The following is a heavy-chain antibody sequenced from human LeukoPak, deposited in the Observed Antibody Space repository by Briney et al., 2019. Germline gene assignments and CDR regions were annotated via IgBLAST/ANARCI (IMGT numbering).Heavy chain of an antibody. CDR1: GGSISSYH. CDR2: IYTSGST. J-gene: IGHJ4*02. D-gene: IGHD3-22*01. Sequence: PSETLSLTCTVSGGSISSYHWSWIRQPPGKGLEWIGYIYTSGSTNYNPSLKSRVTISVDTSKNQFSLKLSSVTAADTAVYYCARGEYYDSSGLIIDYWGQGTLVTVSS. V-gene: IGHV4-4*09. CDR3: ARGEYYDSSGLIIDY.